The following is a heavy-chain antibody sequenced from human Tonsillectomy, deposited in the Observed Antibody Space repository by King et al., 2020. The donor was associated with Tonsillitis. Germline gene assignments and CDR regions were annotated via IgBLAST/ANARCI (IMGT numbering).Heavy chain of an antibody. CDR3: TRGPRYYDFADAVDI. Sequence: VQLVESGGGLVQPGRSLRLSCIASGFTFGDYGMTWFRQAPGKGLEWVGFIRNKAFGGTTEYAASVKGRFTISRDESKSIAYLQMNSLKTEDTAVYYGTRGPRYYDFADAVDIWGQGTMVTVSA. CDR2: IRNKAFGGTT. J-gene: IGHJ3*02. D-gene: IGHD3-3*01. CDR1: GFTFGDYG. V-gene: IGHV3-49*03.